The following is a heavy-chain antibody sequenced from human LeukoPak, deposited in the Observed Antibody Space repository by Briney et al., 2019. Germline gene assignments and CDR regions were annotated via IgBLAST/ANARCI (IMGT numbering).Heavy chain of an antibody. J-gene: IGHJ4*02. D-gene: IGHD6-13*01. CDR2: ISSSSSYI. Sequence: GGSLRLSCAASGFTFSSYSMNWVRQAPGKGLEWVSSISSSSSYIYYADPVKGRFTISRDNAKNSLYLQMNSLRAEDTAVYYCARDVNSGGDSSPGYFDYWGQGTLVTVSS. CDR3: ARDVNSGGDSSPGYFDY. CDR1: GFTFSSYS. V-gene: IGHV3-21*01.